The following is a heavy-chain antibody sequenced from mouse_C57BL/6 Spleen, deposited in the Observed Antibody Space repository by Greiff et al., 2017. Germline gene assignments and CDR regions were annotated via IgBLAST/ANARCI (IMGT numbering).Heavy chain of an antibody. CDR1: GYTFTSYW. Sequence: QVQLQQPGTELVKPGASVKLSCKASGYTFTSYWMHWVKQRPGQGLEWIGNINPSNGGTNYNEKFKSKATLTVDKSSSTAYMQLSSQTSEDSAVYYGARSLYGNWEYYAMDYWGQGTSVTVSS. CDR3: ARSLYGNWEYYAMDY. J-gene: IGHJ4*01. D-gene: IGHD2-1*01. CDR2: INPSNGGT. V-gene: IGHV1-53*01.